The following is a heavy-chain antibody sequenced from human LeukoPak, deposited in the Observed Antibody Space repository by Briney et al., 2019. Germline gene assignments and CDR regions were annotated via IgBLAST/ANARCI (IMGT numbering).Heavy chain of an antibody. CDR3: ARDQLGDTTPGSVDY. D-gene: IGHD2-21*02. Sequence: ASVKVSCKASGGTFSSYAISWVRQAPGQGLEWMGRIIPIFGTANYAQKFQGRVTITTDESTSTAYMELSSLRSEDTAVYYCARDQLGDTTPGSVDYWGQGTLVTVSS. V-gene: IGHV1-69*05. CDR1: GGTFSSYA. CDR2: IIPIFGTA. J-gene: IGHJ4*02.